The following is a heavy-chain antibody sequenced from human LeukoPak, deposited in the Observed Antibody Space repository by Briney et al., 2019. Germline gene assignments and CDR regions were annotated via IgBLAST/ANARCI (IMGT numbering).Heavy chain of an antibody. D-gene: IGHD6-13*01. CDR2: ISAYNGNT. CDR1: GYTFTSYG. V-gene: IGHV1-18*04. J-gene: IGHJ5*02. CDR3: ARDGTYYAIKDSSWYWFDP. Sequence: ASVNVSCKASGYTFTSYGVSWVRQAPGQGLEWMGWISAYNGNTNYAQKLQGRVTMTTDTSTSTAYMELRSLRSDDTAVYYCARDGTYYAIKDSSWYWFDPWGQGTLVTVSS.